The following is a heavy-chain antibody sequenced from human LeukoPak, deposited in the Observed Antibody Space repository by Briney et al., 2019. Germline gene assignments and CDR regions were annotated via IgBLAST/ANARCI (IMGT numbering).Heavy chain of an antibody. V-gene: IGHV1-18*01. CDR2: ISAYNGNT. Sequence: ASVKVSCKASGYTFTSYGISWVRQAPGQGLEWMGWISAYNGNTNYTQKLQGRVTMTTDTSTSTAYMELRSLRSDDTAVYYCARGYCSSTSCYAPPDYWGQGTLVTVSS. J-gene: IGHJ4*02. CDR3: ARGYCSSTSCYAPPDY. D-gene: IGHD2-2*01. CDR1: GYTFTSYG.